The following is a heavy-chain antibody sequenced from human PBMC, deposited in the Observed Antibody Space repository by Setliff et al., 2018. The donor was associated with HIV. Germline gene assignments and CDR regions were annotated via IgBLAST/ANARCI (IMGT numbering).Heavy chain of an antibody. Sequence: PGESLKISCQGLGYSFSSYWIGWVRQMPGNGLEWMGLIWPDDSDTMYSPSFQGQVTVSADKSISTTYLQWTSLKAPDSAMYYCARLSKYYDFRTPDSWGQGTLVTVSS. CDR2: IWPDDSDT. V-gene: IGHV5-51*01. CDR3: ARLSKYYDFRTPDS. J-gene: IGHJ4*02. D-gene: IGHD3-3*01. CDR1: GYSFSSYW.